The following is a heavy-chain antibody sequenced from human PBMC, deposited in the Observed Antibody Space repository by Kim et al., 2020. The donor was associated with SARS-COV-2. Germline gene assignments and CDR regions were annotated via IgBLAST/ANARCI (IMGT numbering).Heavy chain of an antibody. CDR1: GGSISSYY. Sequence: SETLSLTCTVSGGSISSYYWSWIRQPAGKGLEWIGRIYTSGSTNYNPSLKSRVTMSVDTSKNQFSLKLSSVTAADTAVYYCARDAIAVAGTDFDYWGQGTLVTVSS. D-gene: IGHD6-19*01. CDR2: IYTSGST. CDR3: ARDAIAVAGTDFDY. J-gene: IGHJ4*02. V-gene: IGHV4-4*07.